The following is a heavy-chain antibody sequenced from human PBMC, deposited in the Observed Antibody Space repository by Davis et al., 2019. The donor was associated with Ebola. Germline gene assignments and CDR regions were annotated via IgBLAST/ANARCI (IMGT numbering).Heavy chain of an antibody. J-gene: IGHJ5*02. CDR2: IYYSGST. D-gene: IGHD2-15*01. Sequence: PSETLSLTCTVSGGSISSHYWSWIRQPPGKGLEWIGYIYYSGSTNYNPSLKSRVTISVDTSKNQFSLKLSSVTAADTAVYYCARERGTCSGGSCYSRNWFDPWGQGILVTVSS. CDR3: ARERGTCSGGSCYSRNWFDP. CDR1: GGSISSHY. V-gene: IGHV4-59*11.